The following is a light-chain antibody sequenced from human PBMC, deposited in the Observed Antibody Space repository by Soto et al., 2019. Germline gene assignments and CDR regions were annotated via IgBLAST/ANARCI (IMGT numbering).Light chain of an antibody. Sequence: ILLTQSPCTLSLSPGERATLSCRASQSVSSSYLAWYQQKPGQAPRLLIYGASSRATGIPDRFSGSGSGTDFTLTISRLEPEDFVVYYCQQYGDSPRTFGQGTKV. CDR2: GAS. CDR1: QSVSSSY. V-gene: IGKV3-20*01. CDR3: QQYGDSPRT. J-gene: IGKJ1*01.